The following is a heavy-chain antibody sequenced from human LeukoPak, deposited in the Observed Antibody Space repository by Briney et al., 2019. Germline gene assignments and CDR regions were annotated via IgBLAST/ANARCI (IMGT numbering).Heavy chain of an antibody. D-gene: IGHD3-10*01. CDR1: GFTFSSYT. CDR2: ISSSNSYI. Sequence: GGSLRLSCAASGFTFSSYTMNWVRQAPGKGLEWVSSISSSNSYIYYADSVKGRFTISRDNAKNSLYLQMNSLRAEDTAVYYCARLLYGSGFGTFDIWGQGTMVTDSS. CDR3: ARLLYGSGFGTFDI. V-gene: IGHV3-21*01. J-gene: IGHJ3*02.